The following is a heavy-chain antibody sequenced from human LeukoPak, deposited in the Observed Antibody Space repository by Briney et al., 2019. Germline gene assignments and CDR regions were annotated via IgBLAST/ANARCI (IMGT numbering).Heavy chain of an antibody. D-gene: IGHD2-8*02. CDR2: IYSNGDT. J-gene: IGHJ2*01. CDR3: ARVPLVRTAYWFFDL. V-gene: IGHV4-4*07. CDR1: GASIKNYY. Sequence: SETLSLTCTVSGASIKNYYWNWIRQPAGKGLEWIGRIYSNGDTESHPSLKSRVAMSIDTSKNQFSLNLSSVTAADTAVYYCARVPLVRTAYWFFDLWGRGTLVTVSS.